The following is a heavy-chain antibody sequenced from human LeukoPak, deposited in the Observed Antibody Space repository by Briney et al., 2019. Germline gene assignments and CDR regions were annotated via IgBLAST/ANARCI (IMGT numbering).Heavy chain of an antibody. CDR2: IIPIFGTA. CDR3: ARVGGSLAGSFDY. Sequence: ASVKVSCKASGGTFSSYAISWLRQAPGQGLEWMGGIIPIFGTANYAQKFQGRVTITADESTSTAYMELSSLRSEDTAVYYCARVGGSLAGSFDYWGQGTLVTVSS. V-gene: IGHV1-69*01. CDR1: GGTFSSYA. J-gene: IGHJ4*02. D-gene: IGHD6-19*01.